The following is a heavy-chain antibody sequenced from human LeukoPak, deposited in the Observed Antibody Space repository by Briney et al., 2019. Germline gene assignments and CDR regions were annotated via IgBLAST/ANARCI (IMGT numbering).Heavy chain of an antibody. J-gene: IGHJ4*02. Sequence: PSETLSLTCTVSGGSISSGDYYWSWIRQPPGKGLEWIGHIYYSGSTNYNPSLKSRVTISVDTSKNQFSLKLSSVTAADTAVYYCARSPGYCSSTSCYADFDYWGQGTLVTVSS. V-gene: IGHV4-30-4*01. CDR3: ARSPGYCSSTSCYADFDY. CDR1: GGSISSGDYY. D-gene: IGHD2-2*01. CDR2: IYYSGST.